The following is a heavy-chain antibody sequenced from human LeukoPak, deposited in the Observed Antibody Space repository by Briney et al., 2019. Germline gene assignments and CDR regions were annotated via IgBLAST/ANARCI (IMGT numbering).Heavy chain of an antibody. CDR3: ARAGSSWYYFDY. CDR1: GASISSDLW. D-gene: IGHD6-13*01. Sequence: SETLSLTCAVSGASISSDLWWTWVRQPPGKGLEWIGEIHHSKGTNYNPSLKSRVTFLVDRSKNQFSLNLNSVTAADTAFYYCARAGSSWYYFDYWGQGTLVTVSS. CDR2: IHHSKGT. V-gene: IGHV4-4*02. J-gene: IGHJ4*02.